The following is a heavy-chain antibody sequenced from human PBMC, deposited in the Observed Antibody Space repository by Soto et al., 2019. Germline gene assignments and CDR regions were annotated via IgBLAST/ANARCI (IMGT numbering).Heavy chain of an antibody. Sequence: VQLLESGGDLVQPGGSLRLSCVASGFILNNYAMSWVRQAPGKGLEWVSTIGGTDGDSDGVPWYEDSVKGRFTISRGSSANTLFLPMDNLRAEDSALYYWVKRGRNWGAFDFWGQGTTVVVSS. CDR3: VKRGRNWGAFDF. V-gene: IGHV3-23*01. J-gene: IGHJ3*01. CDR2: IGGTDGDSDGVP. D-gene: IGHD7-27*01. CDR1: GFILNNYA.